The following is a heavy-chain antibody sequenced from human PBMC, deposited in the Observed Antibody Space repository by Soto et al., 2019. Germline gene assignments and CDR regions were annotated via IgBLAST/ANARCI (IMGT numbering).Heavy chain of an antibody. J-gene: IGHJ3*02. CDR2: INPSGGST. CDR1: GYTLTELS. D-gene: IGHD2-8*02. V-gene: IGHV1-46*01. Sequence: ASVKVSCKVSGYTLTELSMHWVRQAPGKGLEWMGIINPSGGSTSYAQKFQGRVTISRDRSKNTVYLQMNSLTAGDTAVYYCAKATATGGGAFDISGQGTMVTVSS. CDR3: AKATATGGGAFDI.